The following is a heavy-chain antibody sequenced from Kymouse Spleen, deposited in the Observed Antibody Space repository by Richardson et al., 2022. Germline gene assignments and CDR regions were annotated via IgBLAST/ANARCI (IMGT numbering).Heavy chain of an antibody. J-gene: IGHJ4*02. Sequence: EVQLVESGGGLVQPGGSLRLSCAASGFTFSDHYMDWVRQAPGKGLEWVGRTRNKANSYTTEYAASVKGRFTISRDDSKNSLYLQMNSLKTEDTAVYYCARENYGSGSYFDYWGQGTLVTVSS. CDR2: TRNKANSYTT. D-gene: IGHD3-10*01. CDR3: ARENYGSGSYFDY. CDR1: GFTFSDHY. V-gene: IGHV3-72*01.